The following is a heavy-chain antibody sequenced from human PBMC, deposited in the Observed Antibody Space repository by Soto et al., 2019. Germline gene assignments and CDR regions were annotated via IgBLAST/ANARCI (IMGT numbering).Heavy chain of an antibody. J-gene: IGHJ5*02. D-gene: IGHD6-19*01. V-gene: IGHV3-23*01. CDR1: GFTFSNHA. CDR3: AKVGPHPKTTEAVDWFDP. Sequence: EVQLLESGGGLVQPGGSLRLSCAASGFTFSNHAMSWVRQAPGKGLECVSTIGSSGDQTYYADSVKGRFTISRDNSKNTQNLQMNSLRADDTAVYYGAKVGPHPKTTEAVDWFDPWGQGTLVTVSS. CDR2: IGSSGDQT.